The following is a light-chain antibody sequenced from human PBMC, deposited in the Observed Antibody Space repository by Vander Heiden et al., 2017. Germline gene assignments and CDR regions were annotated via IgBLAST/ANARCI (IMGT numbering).Light chain of an antibody. Sequence: ELVLTQSLATLSLSPGERDTLSCRASQSVTTSLAWYQQKPGQPPRLLIYDASNRAIGIPVRFSGSGSGTDFTLTISSLEPEDFAVYYCQQRNNSITFGQGTRPEIK. CDR3: QQRNNSIT. CDR1: QSVTTS. V-gene: IGKV3-11*01. J-gene: IGKJ5*01. CDR2: DAS.